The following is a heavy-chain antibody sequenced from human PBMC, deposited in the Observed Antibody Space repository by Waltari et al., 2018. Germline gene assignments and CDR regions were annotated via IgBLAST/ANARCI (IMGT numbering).Heavy chain of an antibody. CDR2: IRYDGSNK. Sequence: VQMVESGGGLVQPGGSLRLSCVASGFSVSGHSMNWLRQAPGKGLEWVAFIRYDGSNKYYADSVKGRFTISRDNSKNTLYLQMNSLRAEDTAVYYCAKDGLYYGSLFWGQGTLVTVSS. V-gene: IGHV3-30*02. D-gene: IGHD3-10*01. J-gene: IGHJ4*02. CDR3: AKDGLYYGSLF. CDR1: GFSVSGHS.